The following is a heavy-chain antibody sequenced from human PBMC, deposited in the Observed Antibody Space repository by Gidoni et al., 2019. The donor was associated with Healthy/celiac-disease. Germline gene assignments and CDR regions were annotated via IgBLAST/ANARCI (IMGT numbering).Heavy chain of an antibody. CDR1: GNSLTGYY. Sequence: QVQLVQSGAEVKKPGASVKVACKASGNSLTGYYLHCVSQASGQGLEWMGWINPNSGGRNYAQKCQGRDTMTRYTSISTAYMELSRLRSDDTAVYYCARDAGDTAMVRLSDDSPSSDMVRGVFDYWGQGTLVTVSS. D-gene: IGHD5-18*01. V-gene: IGHV1-2*02. J-gene: IGHJ4*02. CDR3: ARDAGDTAMVRLSDDSPSSDMVRGVFDY. CDR2: INPNSGGR.